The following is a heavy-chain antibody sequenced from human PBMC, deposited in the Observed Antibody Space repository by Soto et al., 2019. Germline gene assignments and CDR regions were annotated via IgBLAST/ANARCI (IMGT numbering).Heavy chain of an antibody. CDR2: ISHDGINK. D-gene: IGHD6-19*01. CDR1: GFSFSSYA. Sequence: QVRLVESGGGVVQPGRSLRLSCTASGFSFSSYAMYWFRQPPGKGLEWVAVISHDGINKHYADSVKGRVTVSRDNSNHSLDLKLNSLRGENTAMYYCARDMYSSDYFVKLFGPWGQGTLVTVSS. V-gene: IGHV3-30-3*01. CDR3: ARDMYSSDYFVKLFGP. J-gene: IGHJ5*02.